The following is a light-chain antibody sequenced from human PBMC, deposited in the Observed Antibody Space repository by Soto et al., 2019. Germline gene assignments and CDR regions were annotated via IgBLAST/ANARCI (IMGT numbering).Light chain of an antibody. CDR1: SSDVGGYNY. CDR3: SSYTSSSTPYV. V-gene: IGLV2-14*01. CDR2: DVS. J-gene: IGLJ1*01. Sequence: QSALTQPASVSGSPGQSITISCTGTSSDVGGYNYVSWYQQHPGKAHKLMIYDVSNRPSGVSNRLSGSKSGNTASLTISGLQAEDEADYYCSSYTSSSTPYVFGTGTKVTVL.